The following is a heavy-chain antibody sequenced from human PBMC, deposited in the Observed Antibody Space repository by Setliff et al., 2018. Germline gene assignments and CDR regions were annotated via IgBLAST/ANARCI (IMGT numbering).Heavy chain of an antibody. D-gene: IGHD3-10*01. CDR3: ARGKGSWVLLRWFDP. J-gene: IGHJ5*02. CDR1: GGSFSGYY. V-gene: IGHV4-34*01. CDR2: INHSGST. Sequence: SETLSLTCTVYGGSFSGYYWTWIRQPPGKGLEWIGEINHSGSTNYNPSLKSRVTISVDTSKNQFSLKLSSVTAADTAVYYCARGKGSWVLLRWFDPWGQGTPVTSPQ.